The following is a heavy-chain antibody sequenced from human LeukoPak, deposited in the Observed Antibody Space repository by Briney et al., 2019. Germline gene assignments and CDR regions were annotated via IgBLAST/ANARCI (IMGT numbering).Heavy chain of an antibody. J-gene: IGHJ4*02. CDR2: MNWNGGRP. D-gene: IGHD3-10*01. Sequence: PGRTLRLSCAASGFTFYDYGMGCGPQAPRKGLWWVSDMNWNGGRPSYADSVKGRFTISRDNAKNYLYLQMNSLRGEDTALYYCARDIGFGSGIGYFDYWGQGILVTVSS. CDR3: ARDIGFGSGIGYFDY. V-gene: IGHV3-20*04. CDR1: GFTFYDYG.